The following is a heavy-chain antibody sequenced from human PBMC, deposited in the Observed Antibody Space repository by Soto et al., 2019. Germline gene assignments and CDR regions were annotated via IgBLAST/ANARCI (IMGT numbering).Heavy chain of an antibody. Sequence: GGSLRLSCAASGFSFSTSQMDWVRQAPGKGLEWVSYINDNSRAIYYADSVKGRFTISRDNARNSLFLQMNSLRDEDTAVYYCAKDLTGYAMDVWGQGTTVTVSS. J-gene: IGHJ6*02. D-gene: IGHD2-2*01. V-gene: IGHV3-48*03. CDR3: AKDLTGYAMDV. CDR1: GFSFSTSQ. CDR2: INDNSRAI.